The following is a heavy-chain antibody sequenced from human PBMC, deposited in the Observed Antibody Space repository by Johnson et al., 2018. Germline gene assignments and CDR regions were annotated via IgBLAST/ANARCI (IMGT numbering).Heavy chain of an antibody. Sequence: VQLVESGGGLVKPGGSLRLSCAASGFTFNNAWMSWVRQAPGKGLEWVGRIKSKTDAGTTDYDAPGKGRFTISRDDSKNPLYLQMNRLKTEDPAEYYCAKVALRYFDWLHAAFDIWGQGKMVTVSS. J-gene: IGHJ3*02. CDR2: IKSKTDAGTT. CDR3: AKVALRYFDWLHAAFDI. D-gene: IGHD3-9*01. CDR1: GFTFNNAW. V-gene: IGHV3-15*01.